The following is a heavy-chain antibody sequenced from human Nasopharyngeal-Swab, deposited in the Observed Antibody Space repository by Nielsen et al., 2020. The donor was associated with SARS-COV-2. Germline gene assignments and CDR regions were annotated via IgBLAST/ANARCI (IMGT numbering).Heavy chain of an antibody. J-gene: IGHJ4*02. CDR3: ARGTPGIPGVDY. CDR1: GFTFSSLG. CDR2: VSGDGVTT. Sequence: GGSLRLSCAASGFTFSSLGMHWVRQAPGKGLEYLSAVSGDGVTTHYADSLKGRFTISRDNSKNTVYLQLGSLTAEDMAVYFCARGTPGIPGVDYWGQGTLVTASS. D-gene: IGHD2-8*02. V-gene: IGHV3-64*02.